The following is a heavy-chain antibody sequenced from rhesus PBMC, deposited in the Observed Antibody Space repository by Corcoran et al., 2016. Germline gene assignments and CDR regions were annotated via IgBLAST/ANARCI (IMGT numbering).Heavy chain of an antibody. Sequence: QVQLQQWGEGLLKPSETLSINCAVYGASVSGSWWVWIRQPPGKGLEWIWLTRSGGSNNYNHSRKRLVTISIDTSKNQFSLKLSFETAADTAVYYCARHESYSNYFDYWGQGVLVTVSS. J-gene: IGHJ4*01. CDR2: TRSGGSN. CDR1: GASVSGSW. D-gene: IGHD4-23*01. CDR3: ARHESYSNYFDY. V-gene: IGHV4-80*01.